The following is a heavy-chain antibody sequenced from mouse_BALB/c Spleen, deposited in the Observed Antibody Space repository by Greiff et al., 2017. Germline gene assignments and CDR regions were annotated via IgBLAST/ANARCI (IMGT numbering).Heavy chain of an antibody. CDR1: GFTFSDYY. Sequence: EVQLVESGGGLVKPGGSLKLSCAASGFTFSDYYMYWVRQTPEKRLEWVATISAGGSYTYYPDSVKGRFTISRDNAKNNMYLQMSSLKSEDTAMYYCARDGTGYAMDYWGQGTSVTVSS. J-gene: IGHJ4*01. CDR2: ISAGGSYT. V-gene: IGHV5-4*02. D-gene: IGHD4-1*01. CDR3: ARDGTGYAMDY.